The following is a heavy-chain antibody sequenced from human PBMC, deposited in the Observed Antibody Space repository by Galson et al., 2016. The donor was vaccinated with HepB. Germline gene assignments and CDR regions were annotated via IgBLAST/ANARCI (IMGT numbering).Heavy chain of an antibody. V-gene: IGHV3-23*01. CDR2: INYRGERT. D-gene: IGHD3-10*01. J-gene: IGHJ3*01. Sequence: SLRLSCAASGFTFSNHDMNWVRQAPGKGLEWVSNINYRGERTYYADSVKGRFTISRDNSKNTLYLQMNSLRSEDTAVYHYARVTSMIRDIGTLDLWGHGTLVTVSS. CDR3: ARVTSMIRDIGTLDL. CDR1: GFTFSNHD.